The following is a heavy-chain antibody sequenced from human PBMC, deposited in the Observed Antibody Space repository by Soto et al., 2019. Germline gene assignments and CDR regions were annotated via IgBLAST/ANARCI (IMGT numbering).Heavy chain of an antibody. J-gene: IGHJ4*02. V-gene: IGHV1-69*01. Sequence: QVQLVQSGAEVKKPGSSVKVSCKASGGTFSSYAISWVRQAPGQGLEWMGGIIPIFGTANYAQKFQGRVTITADESTSTAYMELSRLRSEDTAVYYCARDPGYCSGCSCYSGGNYWGQGTLVTVSS. CDR3: ARDPGYCSGCSCYSGGNY. CDR1: GGTFSSYA. D-gene: IGHD2-15*01. CDR2: IIPIFGTA.